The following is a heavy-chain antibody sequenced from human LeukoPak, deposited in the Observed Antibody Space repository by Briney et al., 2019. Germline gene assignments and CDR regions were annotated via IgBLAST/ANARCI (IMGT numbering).Heavy chain of an antibody. V-gene: IGHV1-18*01. CDR1: GYTFTSYG. Sequence: GASVKVSCKASGYTFTSYGISWVRQAPGQGLEWMGWISAYNGNTNYAQKLQGRVTMTTDTSTSTAYMELRSLRSDDTAVYYCARDWPVAMGRGGFDPWGQGTLVTVSS. CDR3: ARDWPVAMGRGGFDP. D-gene: IGHD3-10*01. J-gene: IGHJ5*02. CDR2: ISAYNGNT.